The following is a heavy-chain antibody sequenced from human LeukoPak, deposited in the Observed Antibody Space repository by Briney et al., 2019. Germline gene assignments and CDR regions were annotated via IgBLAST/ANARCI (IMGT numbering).Heavy chain of an antibody. CDR3: ARGARQLVWDPFLWDY. D-gene: IGHD6-6*01. J-gene: IGHJ4*02. Sequence: ASVKVSCKASGDTFSSYAISWVRQAPGQGLEGMGGIIPIFGTANYAQKFQGRVTITTDESTSTAYMELSSLRSEDTAVYYCARGARQLVWDPFLWDYWGQGTLVTVSS. CDR1: GDTFSSYA. CDR2: IIPIFGTA. V-gene: IGHV1-69*05.